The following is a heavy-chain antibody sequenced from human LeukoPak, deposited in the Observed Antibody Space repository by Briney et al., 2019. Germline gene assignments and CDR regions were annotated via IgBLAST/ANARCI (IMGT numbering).Heavy chain of an antibody. CDR3: ARDSDALVRGVIALYYYYYMDV. CDR2: NNPNSGGT. D-gene: IGHD3-10*01. J-gene: IGHJ6*03. Sequence: ASVKVSCKASGYTFTSYGISWVRQAPGQGLEWMGWNNPNSGGTNYAQKFQGRVTMTRDTSISTAYMELSRLRSDDTAVYYCARDSDALVRGVIALYYYYYMDVWGKGTTVTVSS. V-gene: IGHV1-2*02. CDR1: GYTFTSYG.